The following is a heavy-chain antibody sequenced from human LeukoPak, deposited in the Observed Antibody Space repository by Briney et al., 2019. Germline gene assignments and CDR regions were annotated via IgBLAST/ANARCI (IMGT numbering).Heavy chain of an antibody. J-gene: IGHJ4*02. CDR3: ARIMGYDSSGYYSPLDY. Sequence: SETLSLTCTVSGGSISSSSYYWGWIRQPPGKGLEWIGSIYYSGSTYYNPSLKSRVTISVDTSKNQFSLKLSSVTAADTAVYYCARIMGYDSSGYYSPLDYWGQGTLSPSPQ. CDR1: GGSISSSSYY. V-gene: IGHV4-39*01. CDR2: IYYSGST. D-gene: IGHD3-22*01.